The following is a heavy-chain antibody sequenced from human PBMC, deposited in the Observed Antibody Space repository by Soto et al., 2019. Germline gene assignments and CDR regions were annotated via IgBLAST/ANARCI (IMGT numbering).Heavy chain of an antibody. Sequence: QGQLVQSGAEVKKPGASVKVSCKASGYTFTSYGISWVRQAPGQGLEWMGWISAKKGNTKYAQKFQGRVTMTTDTSTSTAYMELRSLRSDDTAVYYCAREILSPDFYFHGMDLWGQGTTVTVSS. D-gene: IGHD2-15*01. CDR3: AREILSPDFYFHGMDL. CDR1: GYTFTSYG. V-gene: IGHV1-18*04. CDR2: ISAKKGNT. J-gene: IGHJ6*02.